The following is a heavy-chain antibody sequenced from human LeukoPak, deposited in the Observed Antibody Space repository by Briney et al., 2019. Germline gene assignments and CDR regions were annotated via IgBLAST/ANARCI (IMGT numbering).Heavy chain of an antibody. J-gene: IGHJ4*02. V-gene: IGHV3-48*03. D-gene: IGHD3-10*01. CDR3: ARPLWFGDTGDY. Sequence: PGGSLRLSCAASGFTFRSYEMNWVCQAPGKGLEWVSYISSSGSTIYYADSVKGRFAISRDSAKNSLYLQMNSLRAEDTAVYYCARPLWFGDTGDYWGQGTLVTVSS. CDR1: GFTFRSYE. CDR2: ISSSGSTI.